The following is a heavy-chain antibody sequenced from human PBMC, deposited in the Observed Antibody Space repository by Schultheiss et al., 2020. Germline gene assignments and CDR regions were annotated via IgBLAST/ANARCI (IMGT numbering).Heavy chain of an antibody. J-gene: IGHJ6*02. Sequence: SETLSLTCAVYGGSFSGYYWSWIRQPPGKGLEWIGYIYYSGSTNYNPSLKSRVTISIDTSKNQFSLKLSSVTAADTAVYYCASDCSSTSCPEYYYGMDVWGQGTTVTVS. CDR3: ASDCSSTSCPEYYYGMDV. D-gene: IGHD2-2*01. CDR2: IYYSGST. V-gene: IGHV4-59*12. CDR1: GGSFSGYY.